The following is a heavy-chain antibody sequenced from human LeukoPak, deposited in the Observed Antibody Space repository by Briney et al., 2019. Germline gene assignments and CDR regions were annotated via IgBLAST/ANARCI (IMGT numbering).Heavy chain of an antibody. D-gene: IGHD3-3*01. CDR3: ARALSGDFWSGSTPMDV. Sequence: GGSLRLSCAASGFTVSSNYMSWVRQAPGKGLEWVSVIYSGGSTYYADSVKGRFTISRDNSKNTLYLQMNSLRAEDTAVYYCARALSGDFWSGSTPMDVWGKGTTVAVSS. CDR1: GFTVSSNY. CDR2: IYSGGST. V-gene: IGHV3-66*01. J-gene: IGHJ6*03.